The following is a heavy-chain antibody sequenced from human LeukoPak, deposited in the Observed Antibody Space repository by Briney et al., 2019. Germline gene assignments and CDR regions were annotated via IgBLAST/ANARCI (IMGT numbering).Heavy chain of an antibody. Sequence: SETLSLTCAVYGGSFSGYYWSWVRQPPGKGQEGIGEINHSGSTNYNPSLKSRVTISVDTSKNQFSLKLSSVTAADTAVYYCAAGLLEWLSQAFDIWGQGTMVTVSS. CDR3: AAGLLEWLSQAFDI. J-gene: IGHJ3*02. D-gene: IGHD3-3*01. CDR2: INHSGST. V-gene: IGHV4-34*01. CDR1: GGSFSGYY.